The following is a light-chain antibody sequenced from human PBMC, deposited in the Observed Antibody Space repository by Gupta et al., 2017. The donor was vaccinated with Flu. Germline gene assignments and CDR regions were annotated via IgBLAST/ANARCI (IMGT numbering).Light chain of an antibody. V-gene: IGKV1-9*01. CDR1: QGISSY. CDR3: QQLNSLFT. CDR2: AAS. J-gene: IGKJ3*01. Sequence: DIQLTQSPSFLSASVGDRVTITCRASQGISSYLAWYQQKPGKASKLLIYAASTLQSGVPSRFSGSGSGTEFTLTISSLQPEDFATYYCQQLNSLFTFGPGTKVDIK.